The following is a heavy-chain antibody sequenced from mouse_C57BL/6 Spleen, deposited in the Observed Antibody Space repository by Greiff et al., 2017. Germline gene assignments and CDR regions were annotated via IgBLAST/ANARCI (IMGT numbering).Heavy chain of an antibody. Sequence: VQLQQSGAELVRPGASVKLSCTASGFNIKDYYMHWVKQRPEQGLEWIGRIDPEDGDTEYAPKFQGKATMTADTSSNTAYLQLSSLTSEDTAVYYCTLYGYDERFAYWGQGTLVTVSA. CDR2: IDPEDGDT. CDR3: TLYGYDERFAY. V-gene: IGHV14-1*01. D-gene: IGHD2-2*01. CDR1: GFNIKDYY. J-gene: IGHJ3*01.